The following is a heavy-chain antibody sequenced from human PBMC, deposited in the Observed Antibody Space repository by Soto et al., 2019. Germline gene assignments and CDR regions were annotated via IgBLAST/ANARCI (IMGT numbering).Heavy chain of an antibody. CDR2: ISGYNGDA. CDR3: SKNGQPPYYYYGLDV. D-gene: IGHD2-8*01. CDR1: GYTFTRYG. V-gene: IGHV1-18*01. J-gene: IGHJ6*02. Sequence: QGQLVQSGAEVKMPGASVKVSCKASGYTFTRYGISWVRQAPGQGLQWMGWISGYNGDANYAPRFQGRVSLTIDTSTTTAYMELRTLTSDDTAVYYCSKNGQPPYYYYGLDVWCQGTTVTVSS.